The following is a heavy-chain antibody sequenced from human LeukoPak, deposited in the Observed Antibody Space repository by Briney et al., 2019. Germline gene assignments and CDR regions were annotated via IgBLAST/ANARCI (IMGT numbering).Heavy chain of an antibody. CDR2: MNPNSGNT. J-gene: IGHJ4*02. Sequence: GASVKVSCKASGYTFTSYDINWVRQATGQGLEWMGWMNPNSGNTSYAQKFQGRVTMTRDTSTSTVYMELSSLRSEDTAVYYCARYGYSSGWYDQTFDYWGQETLVTVSS. D-gene: IGHD6-19*01. V-gene: IGHV1-8*02. CDR3: ARYGYSSGWYDQTFDY. CDR1: GYTFTSYD.